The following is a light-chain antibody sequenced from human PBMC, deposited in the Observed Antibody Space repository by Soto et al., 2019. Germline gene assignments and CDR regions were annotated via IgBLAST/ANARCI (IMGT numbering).Light chain of an antibody. J-gene: IGKJ5*01. CDR3: QQSASSVT. CDR1: QSVSSTF. V-gene: IGKV3-20*01. CDR2: DAD. Sequence: EIGTTQSSTTLSVPPGEAATLPCSASQSVSSTFLAWYQQKPGQAPTLLIYDADTRATGIPDRFSGSGFGTHFTLTISSLEPEDFAMYYCQQSASSVTFGQGTRLEIK.